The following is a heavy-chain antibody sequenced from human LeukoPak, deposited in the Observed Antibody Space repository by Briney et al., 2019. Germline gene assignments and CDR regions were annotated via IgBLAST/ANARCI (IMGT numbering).Heavy chain of an antibody. J-gene: IGHJ3*02. CDR1: GGSISNYY. D-gene: IGHD3-16*02. V-gene: IGHV4-59*01. Sequence: NPSETLSLTCTVSGGSISNYYWSWVRQPPGKGLECIGYIYYSGSTNYNPSPKSRVTISVDTSKNQFSLRLNSVTAADTAVYYCARDRYGFAFDIWGQGTMVTVSS. CDR3: ARDRYGFAFDI. CDR2: IYYSGST.